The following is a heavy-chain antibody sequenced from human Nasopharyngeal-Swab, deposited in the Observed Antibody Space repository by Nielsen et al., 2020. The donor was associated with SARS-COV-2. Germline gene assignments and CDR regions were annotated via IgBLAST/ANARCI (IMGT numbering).Heavy chain of an antibody. D-gene: IGHD4-11*01. CDR3: AKDWAVTYNWFDP. CDR1: GFTFDDYA. CDR2: ISWNSGSI. J-gene: IGHJ5*02. Sequence: GGSLRLSCAASGFTFDDYAMHWVRQAPGKGLEWVSGISWNSGSIGYADSVKDRFTISRDNAKNSLYLQMNSLRAEDTALYYCAKDWAVTYNWFDPWGQGTLVTVSS. V-gene: IGHV3-9*01.